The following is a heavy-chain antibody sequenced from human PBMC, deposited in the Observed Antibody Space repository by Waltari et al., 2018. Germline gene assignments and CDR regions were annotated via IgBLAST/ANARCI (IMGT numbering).Heavy chain of an antibody. J-gene: IGHJ6*02. CDR2: IKPNSGGA. CDR3: ARDPLLRCGEFIPKRDGPYGMDV. D-gene: IGHD3-10*01. V-gene: IGHV1-2*04. CDR1: GYTFTGYY. Sequence: QVQLVQSGAEVKKPGSSVKVSCKASGYTFTGYYMHWLRQAPGQGLEWMGWIKPNSGGANYGQKFQGWVTMSRDTSISTAYMEPSRLRYDDTGVYYCARDPLLRCGEFIPKRDGPYGMDVWGQGTTVTVSS.